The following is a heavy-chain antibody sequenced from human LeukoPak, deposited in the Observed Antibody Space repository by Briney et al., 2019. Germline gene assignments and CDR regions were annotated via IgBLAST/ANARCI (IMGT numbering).Heavy chain of an antibody. CDR2: ISYDGSNK. D-gene: IGHD2-2*01. CDR1: GFTFSSYG. CDR3: AKDQKVVVPVATDFDY. J-gene: IGHJ4*02. V-gene: IGHV3-30*18. Sequence: HPGRSLRLSGAASGFTFSSYGMHWVRQAPGKGLEWVAVISYDGSNKYYADSVKGRFTISRDNSKNALNLQMNSLRAEDTAVYYCAKDQKVVVPVATDFDYWGQGTLVTVSS.